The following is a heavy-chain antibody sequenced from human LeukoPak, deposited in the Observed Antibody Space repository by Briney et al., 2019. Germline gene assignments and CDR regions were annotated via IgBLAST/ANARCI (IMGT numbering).Heavy chain of an antibody. V-gene: IGHV3-73*01. D-gene: IGHD3-10*01. Sequence: GGSLRLSCAASGFTFSGSAMHWVRQASGKGLEWVGRIRSKANSYATAHAASVKGRFTISRDDSKNTAYLQMNSLKTEDTAVYYCTRILQRGYYYYMDVWGKGTTVTVSS. CDR1: GFTFSGSA. CDR2: IRSKANSYAT. CDR3: TRILQRGYYYYMDV. J-gene: IGHJ6*03.